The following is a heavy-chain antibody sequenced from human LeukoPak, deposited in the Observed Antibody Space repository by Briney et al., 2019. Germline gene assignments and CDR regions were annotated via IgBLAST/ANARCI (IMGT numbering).Heavy chain of an antibody. D-gene: IGHD6-13*01. CDR2: INHSGST. CDR1: GGSFSGYY. V-gene: IGHV4-34*01. CDR3: ARVRRSSSRIKGAFDI. J-gene: IGHJ3*02. Sequence: SETLSLTCAVYGGSFSGYYWSWIRQPPGKGLVWIAEINHSGSTNYNPSLKSRVTISVDTSKNQFSLKLSPVTAADTAVYYCARVRRSSSRIKGAFDIWGQGTMVTVSS.